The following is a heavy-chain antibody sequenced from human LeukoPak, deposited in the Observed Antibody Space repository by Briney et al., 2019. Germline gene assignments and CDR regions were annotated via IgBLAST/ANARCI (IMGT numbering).Heavy chain of an antibody. V-gene: IGHV3-7*01. J-gene: IGHJ4*02. CDR1: GFTFSRTW. CDR3: ARKNGLDY. Sequence: GGSLRLSCAASGFTFSRTWMSWVRQAPGKGLEWVANIKQDGSEKYYVDSVKGRSTISRDNAKNSLYLQMNSLRAEDTAVYYCARKNGLDYWGQGTLVTVSS. CDR2: IKQDGSEK.